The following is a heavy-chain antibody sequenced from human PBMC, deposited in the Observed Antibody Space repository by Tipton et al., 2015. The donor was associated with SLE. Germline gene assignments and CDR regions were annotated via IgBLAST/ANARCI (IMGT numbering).Heavy chain of an antibody. Sequence: VQLVQSGGGVVQPGGSLRLSCAASGFTFSSYGMHWVRQASGKGLEWVGHFRSKAISYATAYAASVKGRFTISRDDSENTAYLQMNSLKTEDTAVYYCTKQPPHCGGDCYFPLDYWGQGTLVTVSS. CDR1: GFTFSSYG. CDR3: TKQPPHCGGDCYFPLDY. D-gene: IGHD2-21*01. V-gene: IGHV3-73*01. J-gene: IGHJ4*02. CDR2: FRSKAISYAT.